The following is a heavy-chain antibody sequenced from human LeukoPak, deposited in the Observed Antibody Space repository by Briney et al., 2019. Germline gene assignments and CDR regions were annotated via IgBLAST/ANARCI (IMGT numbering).Heavy chain of an antibody. D-gene: IGHD6-19*01. J-gene: IGHJ6*03. Sequence: SETLSLTCTVPGGSISSYYWSWIRQPPGKGLEWIGYIYYSGSTNYNPSLKSRVTISVDTSKNQFSLKLSSVTAADTAVYYCAREMAVAGTGPSYYYYYMDVWGKGTTVTVSS. CDR1: GGSISSYY. CDR3: AREMAVAGTGPSYYYYYMDV. V-gene: IGHV4-59*01. CDR2: IYYSGST.